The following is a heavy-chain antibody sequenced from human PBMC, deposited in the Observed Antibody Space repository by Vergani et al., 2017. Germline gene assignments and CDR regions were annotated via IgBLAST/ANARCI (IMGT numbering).Heavy chain of an antibody. CDR1: GGSISSGGYY. CDR2: IYYSGST. Sequence: QVQLQESGPGLVKPSQTLSLTCTVSGGSISSGGYYWSWIRQHPGKGLEWIGYIYYSGSTYYNPSLKSRVTISVDTSKNQFSLKLSSVTAADTAVYYCAREGGGVRYYYDSSGTYGMDVWGQGTTVTVSS. J-gene: IGHJ6*02. V-gene: IGHV4-31*03. CDR3: AREGGGVRYYYDSSGTYGMDV. D-gene: IGHD3-22*01.